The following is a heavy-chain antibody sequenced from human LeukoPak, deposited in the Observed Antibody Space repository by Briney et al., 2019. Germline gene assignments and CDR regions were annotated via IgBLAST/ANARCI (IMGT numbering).Heavy chain of an antibody. Sequence: ASVKVSCKASGYTFTDYYIHWVRQAPGQGLEWMGWINPNSGATIYAQKFQGRVTMTRDTSIGTAYMELSRLRSDDTAVYYCARVGATGTTSPFDYWGQGTLVTVSS. J-gene: IGHJ4*02. V-gene: IGHV1-2*02. CDR1: GYTFTDYY. CDR2: INPNSGAT. D-gene: IGHD1-1*01. CDR3: ARVGATGTTSPFDY.